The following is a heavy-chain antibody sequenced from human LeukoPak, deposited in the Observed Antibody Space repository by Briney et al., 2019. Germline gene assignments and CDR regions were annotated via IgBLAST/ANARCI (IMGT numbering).Heavy chain of an antibody. D-gene: IGHD3-3*01. CDR1: GFTFSDYW. V-gene: IGHV3-74*01. J-gene: IGHJ3*02. CDR2: ISSDGSRV. CDR3: AREALEWSPPDI. Sequence: PGGSLRLSCAASGFTFSDYWMHWVRQAPGKGLVWVSRISSDGSRVTYADSVKGRFTISRDNSKNTLYLQMNNMRTEDTAVYYCAREALEWSPPDIWGQGTTVTVSS.